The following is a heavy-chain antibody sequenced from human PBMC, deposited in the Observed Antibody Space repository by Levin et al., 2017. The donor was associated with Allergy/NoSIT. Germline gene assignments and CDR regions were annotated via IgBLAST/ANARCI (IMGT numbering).Heavy chain of an antibody. Sequence: TSETLSLTCTVSGGSISSYYWSWIRQPPGKGLEWIGYIYYSGSTNYNPSLKSRVTISVDTSKNQFSLKLSSVTAADTAVYYCARDADYGDFNDAFDIWGQGTMVTVSS. CDR2: IYYSGST. CDR3: ARDADYGDFNDAFDI. CDR1: GGSISSYY. D-gene: IGHD4-17*01. V-gene: IGHV4-59*01. J-gene: IGHJ3*02.